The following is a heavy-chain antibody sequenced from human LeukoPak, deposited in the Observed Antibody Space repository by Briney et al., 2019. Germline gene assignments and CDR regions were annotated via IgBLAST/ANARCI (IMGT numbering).Heavy chain of an antibody. V-gene: IGHV3-23*01. CDR3: TRQWIQLWSPPDF. Sequence: GGSLRLSCAASGFTFPNYDMSWVRQAPGKGLEWVSAISASGGSTYYADSVKGRFTISRDISKNTLYLQMNSLRADDTALYYCTRQWIQLWSPPDFWGQGTLVTVSS. J-gene: IGHJ4*02. CDR1: GFTFPNYD. CDR2: ISASGGST. D-gene: IGHD5-18*01.